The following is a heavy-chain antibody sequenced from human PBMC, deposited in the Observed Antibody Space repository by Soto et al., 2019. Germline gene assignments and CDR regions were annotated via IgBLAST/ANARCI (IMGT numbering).Heavy chain of an antibody. D-gene: IGHD2-15*01. J-gene: IGHJ3*02. V-gene: IGHV3-7*01. CDR1: GFTFSSYW. CDR2: IKQDGSEK. Sequence: GGSLRLSCAASGFTFSSYWMSWVRQAPGKGLEWVANIKQDGSEKYYVDSVKGRFTISRDNAKNSLYLQMNSLRAEDTAVYYCAREGDLGYCSGGSCHYDAFDIWGQGTMVTVSS. CDR3: AREGDLGYCSGGSCHYDAFDI.